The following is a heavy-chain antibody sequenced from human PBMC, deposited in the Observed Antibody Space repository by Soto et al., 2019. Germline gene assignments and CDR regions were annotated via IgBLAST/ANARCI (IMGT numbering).Heavy chain of an antibody. Sequence: SETLSLTCAVYGGSFSGYYWSWIRQPPGKGLEWIGEINHSGSTNYNPSLKSRVTISVDTSKNQFSLKLSSVTAADTAVYYCARAGYSSGRHVDYWGQGTLVTV. J-gene: IGHJ4*02. CDR2: INHSGST. V-gene: IGHV4-34*01. CDR1: GGSFSGYY. D-gene: IGHD6-19*01. CDR3: ARAGYSSGRHVDY.